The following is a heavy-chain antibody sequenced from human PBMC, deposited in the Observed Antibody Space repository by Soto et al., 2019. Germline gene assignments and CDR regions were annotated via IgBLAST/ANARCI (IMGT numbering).Heavy chain of an antibody. CDR3: AREEYSSGGSCYQHLFDY. J-gene: IGHJ4*02. V-gene: IGHV1-8*02. CDR2: MNPNRGTT. D-gene: IGHD2-15*01. CDR1: GYTFTSYD. Sequence: QVQLVQSGAEVKKPGASVKVSCKASGYTFTSYDINWVRQATGQGLEWMGWMNPNRGTTGYAQKFLGRVTMTRNTSIRTAYMELSSLRSEDTAVYCCAREEYSSGGSCYQHLFDYWGQGTLVTVSS.